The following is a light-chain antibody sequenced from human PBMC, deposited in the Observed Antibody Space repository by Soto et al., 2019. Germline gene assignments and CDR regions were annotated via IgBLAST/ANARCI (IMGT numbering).Light chain of an antibody. CDR2: EVS. V-gene: IGLV2-14*01. Sequence: QSALTQPASVSGSPGLSITISCTGTSSDVGGYNYVSWYQQHSGKAPKLMIYEVSNRPSGVSNRFSGSKSGNTASLTISGLQAEYEADYYCSSYTSSSTLFYVFGTGTKLTVL. CDR1: SSDVGGYNY. J-gene: IGLJ1*01. CDR3: SSYTSSSTLFYV.